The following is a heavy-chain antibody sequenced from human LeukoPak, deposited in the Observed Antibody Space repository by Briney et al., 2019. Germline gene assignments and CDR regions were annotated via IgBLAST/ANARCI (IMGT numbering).Heavy chain of an antibody. Sequence: PGGSLRLSCAASGFTVSSNYMSWVRQAPGKGLEWVSVIYSGGSTYYADSVKGRFTISRDNSKNTLYLQMNSLRAEDTAVYYCASEDYGDYGGPWGQGTLVTVSS. CDR3: ASEDYGDYGGP. CDR1: GFTVSSNY. V-gene: IGHV3-66*01. D-gene: IGHD4-17*01. J-gene: IGHJ5*02. CDR2: IYSGGST.